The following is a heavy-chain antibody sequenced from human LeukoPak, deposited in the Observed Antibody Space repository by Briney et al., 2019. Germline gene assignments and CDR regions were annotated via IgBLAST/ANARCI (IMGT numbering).Heavy chain of an antibody. CDR2: IYYSGTT. CDR3: ARGRYCSGAACYPDY. D-gene: IGHD2-15*01. V-gene: IGHV4-59*01. J-gene: IGHJ4*02. Sequence: PSETLSLTCAVSGGSISSYYWSWIRQPPGKGLEWIGYIYYSGTTNYNPSLKSRVTISVDTSKNQFSLKLTSVTAADTAVYYCARGRYCSGAACYPDYWGQGTLVTVSS. CDR1: GGSISSYY.